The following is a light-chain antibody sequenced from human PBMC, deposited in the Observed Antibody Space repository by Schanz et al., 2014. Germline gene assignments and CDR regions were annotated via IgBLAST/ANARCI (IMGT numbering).Light chain of an antibody. CDR1: QSVSSSY. CDR3: QQYGSSPLT. CDR2: GAS. J-gene: IGKJ4*01. V-gene: IGKV3-20*01. Sequence: EIVLTQSPGTLSLSPGERATLSCRASQSVSSSYLAWYQQKPGQAPRLLIYGASDRATGIPDRFSASGSGTDFTLTISRLEPDDFAVYFCQQYGSSPLTFGGGTKVEIK.